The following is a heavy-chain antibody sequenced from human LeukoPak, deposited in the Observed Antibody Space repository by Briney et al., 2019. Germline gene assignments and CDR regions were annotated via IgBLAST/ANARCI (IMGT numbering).Heavy chain of an antibody. CDR2: ISWDGGST. D-gene: IGHD3-16*01. Sequence: GGSLRLSCAASGFTFDDYAMHWVRQAPGKGLEWVSLISWDGGSTYYADSVKGRFTISRDNAKNSLYLQMNSLRAEDTAVYYCARVEGGLLDYWGQGTLVTVSS. J-gene: IGHJ4*02. V-gene: IGHV3-43D*03. CDR3: ARVEGGLLDY. CDR1: GFTFDDYA.